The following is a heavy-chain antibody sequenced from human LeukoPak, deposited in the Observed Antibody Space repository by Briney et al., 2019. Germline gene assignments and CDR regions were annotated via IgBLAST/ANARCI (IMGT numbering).Heavy chain of an antibody. Sequence: PSETLSLTCTVSGGSISSSSYYWGWIRQPPGKGLEWIGSIYHSGSTYYNPSLKSRVTISVDTSKNQFSLKLSSVTAADTAVYYCARDSAVSVRGVIIKAPFDYWGQGTLVTVSS. D-gene: IGHD3-10*01. V-gene: IGHV4-39*07. CDR1: GGSISSSSYY. CDR3: ARDSAVSVRGVIIKAPFDY. J-gene: IGHJ4*02. CDR2: IYHSGST.